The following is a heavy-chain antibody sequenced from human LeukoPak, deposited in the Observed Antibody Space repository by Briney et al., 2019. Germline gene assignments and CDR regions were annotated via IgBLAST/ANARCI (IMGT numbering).Heavy chain of an antibody. CDR2: INTGNGNT. CDR1: GYTFDNHA. V-gene: IGHV1-3*04. D-gene: IGHD2-8*02. J-gene: IGHJ5*02. CDR3: GRAALFYRWKGGNLNWFDP. Sequence: GASVRLSCKASGYTFDNHAVHWVRQAPGQRLELMGWINTGNGNTKYSENFQGRVTITRDTSATTVYMELTGLRPEDTAVYYCGRAALFYRWKGGNLNWFDPWGQGTPVTVSS.